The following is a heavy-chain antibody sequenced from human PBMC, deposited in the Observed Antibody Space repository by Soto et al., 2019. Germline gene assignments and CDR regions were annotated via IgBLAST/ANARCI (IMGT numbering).Heavy chain of an antibody. D-gene: IGHD3-3*01. CDR2: IIPIFGTA. J-gene: IGHJ4*02. Sequence: SVKYSCQASVGTFSSYAISWVRQAPGQGLEWMGGIIPIFGTANYAQKFQGRVTITADESTSTAYMELSSLRSEDTAVYYCARRRITIFGVVTHFDYWGQGTLVTVSS. CDR1: VGTFSSYA. V-gene: IGHV1-69*13. CDR3: ARRRITIFGVVTHFDY.